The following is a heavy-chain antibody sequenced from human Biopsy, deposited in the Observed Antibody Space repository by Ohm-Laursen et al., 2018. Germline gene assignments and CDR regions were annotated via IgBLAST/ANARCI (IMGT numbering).Heavy chain of an antibody. CDR3: VRDCGGDYGGNIDYYYFYGMDV. V-gene: IGHV3-11*01. D-gene: IGHD4-23*01. CDR2: ISRSGSII. J-gene: IGHJ6*02. CDR1: GFTFIDYY. Sequence: SLRLSCTASGFTFIDYYMSWVRQAPGQGLEWLSYISRSGSIIDYVDSVKGRFTISRDNAQNTLYLQMNSLRADDTAVYYCVRDCGGDYGGNIDYYYFYGMDVWGQGTKVTVSS.